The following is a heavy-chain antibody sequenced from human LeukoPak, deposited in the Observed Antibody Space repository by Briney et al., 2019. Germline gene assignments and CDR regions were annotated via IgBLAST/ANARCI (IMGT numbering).Heavy chain of an antibody. CDR2: IWYDGSNK. Sequence: RGSLRLSCAASGFTFSTYGIHWVRQAPGKGLEWVAVIWYDGSNKYYADSVKGRFTISRDNSKNTLYLQMNSLRAEDTAVYYCARDQDHYFDYWGQGTLVTVSS. J-gene: IGHJ4*02. CDR3: ARDQDHYFDY. V-gene: IGHV3-33*01. CDR1: GFTFSTYG.